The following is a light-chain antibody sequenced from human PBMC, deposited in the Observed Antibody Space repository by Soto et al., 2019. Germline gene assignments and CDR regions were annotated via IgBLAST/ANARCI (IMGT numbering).Light chain of an antibody. V-gene: IGKV4-1*01. CDR2: WAS. Sequence: DIVMTQSPESLAVSLGERATINFKSSQSVLSNSLAWYQQKPGQPPKLLIYWASTRESGVPDRFSGSGSGTDFTLTISSLQAEDVAVYYCQQYSSAPQTFGQGTKLEIK. CDR3: QQYSSAPQT. CDR1: QSVLSNSL. J-gene: IGKJ2*01.